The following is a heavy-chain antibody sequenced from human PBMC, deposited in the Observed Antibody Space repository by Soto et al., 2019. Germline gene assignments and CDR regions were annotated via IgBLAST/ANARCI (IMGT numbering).Heavy chain of an antibody. D-gene: IGHD4-17*01. J-gene: IGHJ4*02. CDR2: VNAGNGYT. V-gene: IGHV1-3*01. Sequence: ASVKVSCKASGYTFGSYIMHWVRQAPGQRLEWMGWVNAGNGYTKYSQRFQGRVTFTGDSSANTAYMELSSLRSEDTAVYYCARDRSFASGDYYFDSWGQGTLVTVSS. CDR1: GYTFGSYI. CDR3: ARDRSFASGDYYFDS.